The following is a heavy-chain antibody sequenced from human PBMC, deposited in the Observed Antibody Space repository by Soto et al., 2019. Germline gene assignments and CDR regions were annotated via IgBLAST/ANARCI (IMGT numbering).Heavy chain of an antibody. CDR3: ARPMVRGVIPYYYYGMDV. CDR1: GFTFSSYG. CDR2: ISYDGSNK. J-gene: IGHJ6*02. D-gene: IGHD3-10*01. Sequence: QVQLVESGGGVVQPGRSLRLSCAASGFTFSSYGMHWVRQAPGKGLEWVAVISYDGSNKYYADSVKGRFTISRDNSKNTLYLQMNSLRAEDTAVYYCARPMVRGVIPYYYYGMDVWGQGTTVTVSS. V-gene: IGHV3-30*03.